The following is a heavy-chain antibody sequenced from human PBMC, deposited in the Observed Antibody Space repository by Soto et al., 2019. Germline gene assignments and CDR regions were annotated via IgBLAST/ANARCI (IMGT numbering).Heavy chain of an antibody. CDR3: ARFATQKYFFDF. D-gene: IGHD3-10*01. CDR1: GFSLRTSGMR. V-gene: IGHV2-70*04. Sequence: SGATPINPTRTITMTWTFSGFSLRTSGMRVSWIRQPPGKALEWLARIDWDDDKFYSTSLKTRLTISKDTSKNQVVLTMTNMDPVDTATYFFARFATQKYFFDFSGQ. CDR2: IDWDDDK. J-gene: IGHJ4*02.